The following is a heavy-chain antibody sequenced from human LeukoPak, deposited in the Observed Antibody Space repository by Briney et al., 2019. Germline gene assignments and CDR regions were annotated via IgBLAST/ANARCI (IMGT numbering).Heavy chain of an antibody. D-gene: IGHD2-21*02. CDR3: ASPYCGGDCYAGYYYYGMDV. Sequence: ASVKVSCKASGYTFSNYGISWVRQAPGQGLEWMGWISAYNGNTNYAQKLQGRVTMTTDTSTSTAYMELRSLRSDDTAVYYCASPYCGGDCYAGYYYYGMDVWGQGTTVTVSS. V-gene: IGHV1-18*01. J-gene: IGHJ6*02. CDR1: GYTFSNYG. CDR2: ISAYNGNT.